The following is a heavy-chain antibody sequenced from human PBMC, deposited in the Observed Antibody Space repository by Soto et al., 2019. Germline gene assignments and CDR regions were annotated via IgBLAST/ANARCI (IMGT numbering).Heavy chain of an antibody. CDR1: GFSLSTPGAG. J-gene: IGHJ6*02. CDR3: AHSRLGEKCPDYSGREV. D-gene: IGHD3-3*01. V-gene: IGHV2-5*01. Sequence: QITLKEAGPTLVKPTQTLTLTCTFSGFSLSTPGAGVFWIRQPPGKAPEWLALVHWNDDKRYSPSLRPRLTIRKDTTRTQVVLSVTNLDPVDTGTSYCAHSRLGEKCPDYSGREVLGQGTTVIVS. CDR2: VHWNDDK.